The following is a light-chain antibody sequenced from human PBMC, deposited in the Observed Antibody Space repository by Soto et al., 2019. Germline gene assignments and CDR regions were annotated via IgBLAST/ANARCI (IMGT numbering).Light chain of an antibody. Sequence: DIQMTQSPSSLSASVGDGVTITCRASQGIKNDLAWYQQKPGKAPKLLIYAASTLENGVPTRFSGTGSETEFTLTVSSLQPDDSATYYCQQYNDYITFGQGTRLEIK. V-gene: IGKV1-17*01. CDR2: AAS. CDR1: QGIKND. J-gene: IGKJ5*01. CDR3: QQYNDYIT.